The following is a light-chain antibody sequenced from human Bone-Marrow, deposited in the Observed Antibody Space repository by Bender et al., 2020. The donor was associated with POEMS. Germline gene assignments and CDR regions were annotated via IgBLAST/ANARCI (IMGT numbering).Light chain of an antibody. CDR3: SSYLTSNTLNYV. CDR2: GYN. Sequence: QSVLTQPPSVSGAPGQRVTISCTGSSSNTGSGYDINWYQHLPGTAPKLLIYGYNNRPSGVPDRFSGSKSGNTASLTVSGLQAEDEADYYCSSYLTSNTLNYVFGTGTKVTVL. CDR1: SSNTGSGYD. V-gene: IGLV1-40*01. J-gene: IGLJ1*01.